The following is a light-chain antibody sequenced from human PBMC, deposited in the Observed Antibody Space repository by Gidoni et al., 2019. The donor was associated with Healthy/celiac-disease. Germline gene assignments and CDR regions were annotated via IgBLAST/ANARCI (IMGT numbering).Light chain of an antibody. J-gene: IGKJ5*01. CDR3: QQRSNWTIT. CDR2: DAS. V-gene: IGKV3-11*01. Sequence: EIVLTQSPAPLSLSPGERAPLSCRASQSVSSLLAGYQQKPGQAPRLLIYDASNRATGIPARFSGSGSGTDFTLTISSLEPEDFAVYYCQQRSNWTITCXXXTRLEIK. CDR1: QSVSSL.